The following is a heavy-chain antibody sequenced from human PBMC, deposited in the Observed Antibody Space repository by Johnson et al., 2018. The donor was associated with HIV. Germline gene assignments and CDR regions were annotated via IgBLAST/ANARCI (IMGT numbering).Heavy chain of an antibody. Sequence: QVQLVESGGGVVQPGRSRRLSCAASGFTFSSYGMHWVRQAPGKGLEWVAVIWYDGRKKYYVDSVKGRFTISRDNSKNTLYLQMNSLRAEDTAVYYCAKDLVPLYYGFWSGPDDAFNIWGQGTLVTVSS. V-gene: IGHV3-33*06. CDR3: AKDLVPLYYGFWSGPDDAFNI. J-gene: IGHJ3*02. CDR2: IWYDGRKK. CDR1: GFTFSSYG. D-gene: IGHD3-3*01.